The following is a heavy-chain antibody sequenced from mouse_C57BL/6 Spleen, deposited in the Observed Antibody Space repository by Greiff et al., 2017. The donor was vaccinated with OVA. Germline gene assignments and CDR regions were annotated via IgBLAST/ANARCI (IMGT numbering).Heavy chain of an antibody. D-gene: IGHD2-4*01. Sequence: VQLQQSGAELVKPGASVKMSCKASGYTFTSYWITWVKQRPGQGLEWIGDIYPGSGSTNYNEKFKSKATLTVDTSSSTAYMQLSSLTSEDSAVYYCARSRDYDYSAWFAYWGQGTLVTVSA. CDR3: ARSRDYDYSAWFAY. CDR2: IYPGSGST. V-gene: IGHV1-55*01. CDR1: GYTFTSYW. J-gene: IGHJ3*01.